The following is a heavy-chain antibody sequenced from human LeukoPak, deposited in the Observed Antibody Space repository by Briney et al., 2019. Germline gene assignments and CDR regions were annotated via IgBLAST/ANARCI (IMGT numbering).Heavy chain of an antibody. J-gene: IGHJ1*01. V-gene: IGHV3-21*01. CDR1: GFTFSSYR. CDR2: ISSSSSDI. Sequence: GGSLRLSCAASGFTFSSYRMSWVRQAPGKGLEWVSSISSSSSDIYYADSVKGRFTISRDNAKNSLYLQMNSLGAEDTAVYYCARDVVITSKEYFQHWGQGTLVTVSS. CDR3: ARDVVITSKEYFQH. D-gene: IGHD3-22*01.